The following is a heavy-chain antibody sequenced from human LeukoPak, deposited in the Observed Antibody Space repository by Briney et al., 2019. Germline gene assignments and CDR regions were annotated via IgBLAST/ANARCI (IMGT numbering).Heavy chain of an antibody. J-gene: IGHJ6*03. CDR2: ISVYNGNT. Sequence: GASVKVSCKTSGYTFTSHGISWVRQAPGQGLEWMGWISVYNGNTNYAQKLQDRVTVTSDTSTSTVYMELSSLRSEDTAVYYCAREGYSSSYYYYYYYMDVWGKGTTVTVSS. CDR3: AREGYSSSYYYYYYYMDV. V-gene: IGHV1-18*01. D-gene: IGHD6-13*01. CDR1: GYTFTSHG.